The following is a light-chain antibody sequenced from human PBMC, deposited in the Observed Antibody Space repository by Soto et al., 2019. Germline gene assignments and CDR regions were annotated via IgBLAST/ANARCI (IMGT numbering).Light chain of an antibody. CDR3: SSYTSATTYV. V-gene: IGLV2-14*01. CDR1: SSDVGAYNY. J-gene: IGLJ1*01. Sequence: QSALTQPASVSGSPGQSITISCTGTSSDVGAYNYDSWYQQYPGEAPKVIIYDVSHRPAGVSNRFSGSKSGNTASLTISGRQTQDAADYYCSSYTSATTYVFGTGTKLTVL. CDR2: DVS.